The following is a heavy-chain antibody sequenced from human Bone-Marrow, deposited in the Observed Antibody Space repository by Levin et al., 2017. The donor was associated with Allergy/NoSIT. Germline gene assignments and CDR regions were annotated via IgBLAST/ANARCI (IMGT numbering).Heavy chain of an antibody. CDR2: IYYSGST. J-gene: IGHJ4*02. Sequence: SETLSLTCTVSGGSISSSSYYWGWIRQPPGKGLEWIGSIYYSGSTYYNPSLKSRVTISVDTSKNQFSLKLSSVTAADTAVYYCARLSYSSGGYDFDYWGQGTLVTVSS. CDR3: ARLSYSSGGYDFDY. D-gene: IGHD6-19*01. V-gene: IGHV4-39*01. CDR1: GGSISSSSYY.